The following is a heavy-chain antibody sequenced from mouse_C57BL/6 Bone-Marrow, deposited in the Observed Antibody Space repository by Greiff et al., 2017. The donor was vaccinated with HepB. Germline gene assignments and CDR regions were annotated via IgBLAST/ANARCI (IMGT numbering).Heavy chain of an antibody. CDR3: ARKIVGEGLYYDYDGGELFDYTVDC. Sequence: QVQLQQSGPELVKPGASVKISCKASGYAFSNSWMNWVKQRPGKGLEWIGRIYPGDGDTNYNGKFRGKATLTADKSFSTAYIQLSSLTSEDSAVYFCARKIVGEGLYYDYDGGELFDYTVDCWGQGTSVTVSS. CDR2: IYPGDGDT. D-gene: IGHD2-4*01. V-gene: IGHV1-82*01. CDR1: GYAFSNSW. J-gene: IGHJ4*01.